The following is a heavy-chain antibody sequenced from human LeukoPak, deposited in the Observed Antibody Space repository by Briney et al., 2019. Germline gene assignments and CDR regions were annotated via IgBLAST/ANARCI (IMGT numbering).Heavy chain of an antibody. Sequence: SETLSLTCAVYGGSFSGYYWSWTRQPPGKGLEWIGEINHSGSTNYNPSLKSRVTISVDTSKNQFSLKLSSVTAADTAVYYCARSNWESLNFDFWGQGALVTVSS. CDR3: ARSNWESLNFDF. J-gene: IGHJ4*02. V-gene: IGHV4-34*01. CDR1: GGSFSGYY. D-gene: IGHD7-27*01. CDR2: INHSGST.